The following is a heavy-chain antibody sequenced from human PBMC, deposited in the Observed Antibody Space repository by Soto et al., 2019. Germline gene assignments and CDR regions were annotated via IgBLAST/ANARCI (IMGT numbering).Heavy chain of an antibody. J-gene: IGHJ4*02. CDR2: IIPILGIA. D-gene: IGHD5-12*01. CDR1: GGTFSSYT. CDR3: AREARYSGYDYFDY. Sequence: QVQLVQSGAEVKKPGSSVKVSCKASGGTFSSYTISWVRQAPGQGLEWMGRIIPILGIANYAQKFQGRVTITADKSTSTAYMELSSLRSEDTAAYYCAREARYSGYDYFDYWGQGTLVTVSS. V-gene: IGHV1-69*08.